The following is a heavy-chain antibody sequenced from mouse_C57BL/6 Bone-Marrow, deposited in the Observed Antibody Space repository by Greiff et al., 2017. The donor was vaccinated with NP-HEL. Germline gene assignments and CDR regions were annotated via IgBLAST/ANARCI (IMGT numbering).Heavy chain of an antibody. CDR1: GFTFSSYA. V-gene: IGHV5-4*03. Sequence: EVKLVESGGGLVKPGGSLKLSCAASGFTFSSYAMSWVRQTPEKRLEWVATISDGGSYTYYPDNVKGRFTISRDNAKNNLYLQMSHLKSEDTAMYYCARGDGYWGQGTSVTVSS. J-gene: IGHJ4*01. CDR3: ARGDGY. CDR2: ISDGGSYT. D-gene: IGHD2-3*01.